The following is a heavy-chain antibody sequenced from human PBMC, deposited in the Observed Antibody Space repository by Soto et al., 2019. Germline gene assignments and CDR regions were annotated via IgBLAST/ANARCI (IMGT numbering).Heavy chain of an antibody. CDR1: GGSISSSSYY. J-gene: IGHJ5*02. D-gene: IGHD3-3*01. V-gene: IGHV4-39*01. CDR3: ATQYDFWSGYHDNWFDP. CDR2: IYYSGST. Sequence: PSETLSLTCTVSGGSISSSSYYWGWIRQPPGKGLEWIGSIYYSGSTYYNPSLKSRVTISVDTSKNQFSLKLSSVTAADTAVYYCATQYDFWSGYHDNWFDPWGQGTLVTSPQ.